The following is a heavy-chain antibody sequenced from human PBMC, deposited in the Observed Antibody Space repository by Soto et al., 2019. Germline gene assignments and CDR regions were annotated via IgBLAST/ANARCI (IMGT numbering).Heavy chain of an antibody. V-gene: IGHV4-39*01. Sequence: SETLSLTCTVSGGSISSSSYYWGWIRQPPGKGLEWIGSIYYSGSTYYNPSLKSRVTISVDTSKNQFSLKLSSVTAADTAVYYCARARCFTNGVCYPLYFDYWGQGTLVTVSS. CDR1: GGSISSSSYY. CDR3: ARARCFTNGVCYPLYFDY. D-gene: IGHD2-8*01. CDR2: IYYSGST. J-gene: IGHJ4*02.